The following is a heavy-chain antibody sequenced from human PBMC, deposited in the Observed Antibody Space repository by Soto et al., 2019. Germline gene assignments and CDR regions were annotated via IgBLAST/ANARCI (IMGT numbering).Heavy chain of an antibody. D-gene: IGHD2-8*01. J-gene: IGHJ4*02. CDR3: ARYKKHTYGAFLGY. CDR1: GGSISTYY. Sequence: SETLSLTCTVSGGSISTYYWSWIRQVPGKGLEWIGHTHNNGRTNYIYSPSLKSRVPISVDTSKNQFSLTLRSVTAADTAVYFCARYKKHTYGAFLGYWGQGILVTVSS. CDR2: THNNGRT. V-gene: IGHV4-59*01.